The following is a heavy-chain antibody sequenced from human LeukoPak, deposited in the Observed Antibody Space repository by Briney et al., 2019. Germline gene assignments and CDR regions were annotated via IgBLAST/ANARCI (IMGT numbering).Heavy chain of an antibody. CDR2: INPNSATT. V-gene: IGHV1-8*03. Sequence: GASVTVSFKTSGYTFTYYDVHWVRQAPGQGREWMGWINPNSATTNYAQRLQGRVTFTRDTSLSIAYMELSSLTSEDAAVYFCARGDFGETNTAFDVWGQGTLVAVSS. J-gene: IGHJ3*01. CDR3: ARGDFGETNTAFDV. D-gene: IGHD4-17*01. CDR1: GYTFTYYD.